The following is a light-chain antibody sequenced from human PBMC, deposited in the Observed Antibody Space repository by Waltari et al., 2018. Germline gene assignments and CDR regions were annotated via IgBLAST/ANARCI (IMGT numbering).Light chain of an antibody. V-gene: IGLV2-23*01. Sequence: QSALTQPASVSGSPGQSLTISCTGTSGDIGGYNLVSWYQQHPGKAPKLMIYEGNKRPSGVANRFSGSKSGNTTSLTISGLQAEDEADYYCSSYADSNICVFGSCTKVTVL. CDR1: SGDIGGYNL. CDR2: EGN. J-gene: IGLJ1*01. CDR3: SSYADSNICV.